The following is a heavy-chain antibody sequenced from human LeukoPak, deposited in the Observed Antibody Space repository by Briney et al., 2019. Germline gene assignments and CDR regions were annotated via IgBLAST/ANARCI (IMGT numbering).Heavy chain of an antibody. Sequence: GASVKVSCKASGYTFTGYYMHWVRQAPGQGLEWMGWINPNSGGTNYAQKFQGRVTMTRDTSISTAYMELSSLRSEDTAVYYCATGGVAAAGTGFDYWGQGTLVTVSS. CDR1: GYTFTGYY. V-gene: IGHV1-2*02. D-gene: IGHD6-13*01. J-gene: IGHJ4*02. CDR3: ATGGVAAAGTGFDY. CDR2: INPNSGGT.